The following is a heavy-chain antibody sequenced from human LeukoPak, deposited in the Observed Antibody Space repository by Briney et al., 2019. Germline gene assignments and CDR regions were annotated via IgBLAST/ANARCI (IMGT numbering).Heavy chain of an antibody. CDR1: GFTFSSYS. V-gene: IGHV3-21*01. J-gene: IGHJ6*02. CDR3: ARHGDYYYGMDV. D-gene: IGHD3-10*01. CDR2: ISSSSSYI. Sequence: GGSLRLSCAASGFTFSSYSMNWVRQAPGKGLEWVSSISSSSSYIYYADSVKGRFTISRDNPKNSLYLQMNSLRAEDTAVYYCARHGDYYYGMDVWGQGTTVTVSS.